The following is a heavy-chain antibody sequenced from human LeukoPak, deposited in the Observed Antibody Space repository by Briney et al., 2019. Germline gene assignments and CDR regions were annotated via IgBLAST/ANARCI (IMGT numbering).Heavy chain of an antibody. CDR1: GFTFSSYW. CDR2: IKQDGSEK. V-gene: IGHV3-7*01. Sequence: GGSLRLSCAASGFTFSSYWMSWVRQAPGKGLEWVANIKQDGSEKYYVDSVKGRFTISRDDAKNSLYLQMNSLRAEDTAVYYCASLGDGDYFDYWGQGTLVTVPS. CDR3: ASLGDGDYFDY. D-gene: IGHD3-16*01. J-gene: IGHJ4*02.